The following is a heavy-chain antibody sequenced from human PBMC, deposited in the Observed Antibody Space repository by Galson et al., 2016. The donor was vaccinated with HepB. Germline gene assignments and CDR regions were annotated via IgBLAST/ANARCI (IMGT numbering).Heavy chain of an antibody. V-gene: IGHV4-39*01. CDR3: ARHLHVRFFDS. J-gene: IGHJ4*02. Sequence: LSLTCTVSGGSISSSSHYWGWIRQSPAKGLEWIGSIYYSGNTYYNPSLKSRVTISVDTSKNQFSLRMSSVTAADTAVYYCARHLHVRFFDSWGQGTLVTVSS. CDR1: GGSISSSSHY. CDR2: IYYSGNT. D-gene: IGHD3-3*01.